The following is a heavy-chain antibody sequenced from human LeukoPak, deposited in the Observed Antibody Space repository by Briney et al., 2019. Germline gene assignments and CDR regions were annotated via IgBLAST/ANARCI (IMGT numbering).Heavy chain of an antibody. J-gene: IGHJ4*02. CDR2: IYYSGST. CDR3: ARLGDGYNSIIDY. Sequence: SETLSLTCTVSGGSISSSSYYWGWIRQPPGKGLEWTGSIYYSGSTYYNPSLKSRVTISVDTSKNQFSLKLSSVTAAGTAVYYCARLGDGYNSIIDYWGQGTLVTVSS. D-gene: IGHD5-24*01. CDR1: GGSISSSSYY. V-gene: IGHV4-39*01.